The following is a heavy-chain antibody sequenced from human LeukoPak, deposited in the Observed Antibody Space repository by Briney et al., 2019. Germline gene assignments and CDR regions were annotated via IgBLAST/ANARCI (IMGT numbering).Heavy chain of an antibody. CDR3: AKTTGGNAYDYIHY. J-gene: IGHJ4*02. Sequence: GGSLRLSCAASGFTFSNYGMNWVRQAPGKGLEWVSATSASGSSPNYSDSVKGRFTISGDNSKNTLYLQMNSLRAEDTAVYYCAKTTGGNAYDYIHYWGQGTLVTVSS. D-gene: IGHD3-3*01. CDR1: GFTFSNYG. CDR2: TSASGSSP. V-gene: IGHV3-23*01.